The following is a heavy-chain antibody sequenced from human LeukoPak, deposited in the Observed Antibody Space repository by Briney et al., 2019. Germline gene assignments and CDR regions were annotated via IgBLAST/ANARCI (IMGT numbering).Heavy chain of an antibody. Sequence: PGGSLRLSCAASGFTFSSYGMHWVRQAPGKGLEWVAVIWYDGSNKYYADSVKGRFTISRDNSKNTLYLQMSSLRAEDTAVYYCARDYCSGGSCYFDYWGQGTLVTVSS. CDR1: GFTFSSYG. D-gene: IGHD2-15*01. V-gene: IGHV3-33*01. CDR3: ARDYCSGGSCYFDY. J-gene: IGHJ4*02. CDR2: IWYDGSNK.